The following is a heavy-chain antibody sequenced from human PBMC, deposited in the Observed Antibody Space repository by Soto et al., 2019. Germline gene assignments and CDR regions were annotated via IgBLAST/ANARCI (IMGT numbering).Heavy chain of an antibody. CDR3: ARGFVGSSNWFDP. Sequence: QVQLQESGPGLVKPSQTLSLTCTVSGGSISSGGYYWSWIRQHPGKGLEWIGYIYYSGSTYYNPSLNSRVTISVDTSKNQFSLKLSSVTAADTALYYCARGFVGSSNWFDPWGQGTLVTVSS. J-gene: IGHJ5*02. CDR1: GGSISSGGYY. V-gene: IGHV4-31*03. CDR2: IYYSGST. D-gene: IGHD6-6*01.